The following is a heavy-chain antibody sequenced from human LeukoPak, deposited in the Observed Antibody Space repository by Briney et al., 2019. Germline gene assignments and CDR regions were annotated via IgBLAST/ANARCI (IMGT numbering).Heavy chain of an antibody. CDR3: AKDSTTVLDY. V-gene: IGHV3-30*18. CDR2: ISYDGSKK. CDR1: GFSFSGYG. D-gene: IGHD2-2*01. J-gene: IGHJ4*02. Sequence: PGGSLRLSCAASGFSFSGYGMHWARQAPGKGPEWVALISYDGSKKYYADSVKGRFTISRDNFENTLHLQMNSLRSEDTAMYYCAKDSTTVLDYWGQGTLVTVSS.